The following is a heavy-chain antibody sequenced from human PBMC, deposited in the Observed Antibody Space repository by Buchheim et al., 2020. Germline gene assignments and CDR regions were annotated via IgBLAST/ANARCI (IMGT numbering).Heavy chain of an antibody. D-gene: IGHD6-19*01. CDR2: INHSGST. J-gene: IGHJ4*02. CDR3: ASARTGWYPMGN. Sequence: QVQLQQWGAGLLKPSETLSLTCAVYGGTFSDYVWNWIRQPPGKGLEWIGEINHSGSTKYNPSLKSRVTISVDTSKNQFFLKLTSVTAADTAVYHCASARTGWYPMGNWDQGTL. V-gene: IGHV4-34*01. CDR1: GGTFSDYV.